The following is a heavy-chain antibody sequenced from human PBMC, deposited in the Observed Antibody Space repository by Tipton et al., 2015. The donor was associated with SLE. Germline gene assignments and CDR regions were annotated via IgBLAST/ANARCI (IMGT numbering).Heavy chain of an antibody. CDR3: AGDHPIAANMDV. Sequence: TLSLTCTVSDYSLRSGYYWGWVRQPPGKGLEWIGYIYFSGSTTYNPSLESRVTISIDTSKNQFSLRLRSVTAADTAVYYCAGDHPIAANMDVWGQGTTVTVPS. D-gene: IGHD6-6*01. CDR1: DYSLRSGYY. V-gene: IGHV4-61*01. J-gene: IGHJ6*02. CDR2: IYFSGST.